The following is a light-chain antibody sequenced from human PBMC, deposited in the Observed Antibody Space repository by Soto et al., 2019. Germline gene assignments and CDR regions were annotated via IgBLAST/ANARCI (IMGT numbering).Light chain of an antibody. CDR1: QSVSSN. Sequence: EIVMTQSPATLSVSPVERATLSCRASQSVSSNLAWYQQKPGQAPRLLIYGASTRATGIPARFSGSGSGTESTLTISSLQSEDFAVYYCQQYNNWPQTFGQGTKVDI. V-gene: IGKV3-15*01. J-gene: IGKJ1*01. CDR2: GAS. CDR3: QQYNNWPQT.